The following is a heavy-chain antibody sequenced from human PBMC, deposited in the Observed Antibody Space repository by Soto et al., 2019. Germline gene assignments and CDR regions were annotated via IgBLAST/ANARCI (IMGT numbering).Heavy chain of an antibody. D-gene: IGHD5-12*01. Sequence: QVQLVESGGGLVKPGGSLRLSCAASGFTFSDYYMSWIRQAPGKGLEWVSYISSSSSYTNYADSVKGRFTISRDNAKNSLYLQMNSLRDEDTAVYYCARGAGDGYNWLYYFDYWGQGTLVTVSS. CDR1: GFTFSDYY. CDR2: ISSSSSYT. V-gene: IGHV3-11*05. J-gene: IGHJ4*02. CDR3: ARGAGDGYNWLYYFDY.